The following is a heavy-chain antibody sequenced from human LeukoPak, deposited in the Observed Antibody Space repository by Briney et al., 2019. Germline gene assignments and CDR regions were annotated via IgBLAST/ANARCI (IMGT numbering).Heavy chain of an antibody. CDR3: ARARGYSYGYFDS. J-gene: IGHJ4*02. V-gene: IGHV3-9*01. CDR1: GFTFDDYA. Sequence: PGGSLRLSCAASGFTFDDYAMQWVRQAPGKGLERVSGISWNSGDIGYADFVKGRFTISRDNAKNSLYLQMSSLGGEDTALYYCARARGYSYGYFDSWGQGTLVSVSS. D-gene: IGHD5-18*01. CDR2: ISWNSGDI.